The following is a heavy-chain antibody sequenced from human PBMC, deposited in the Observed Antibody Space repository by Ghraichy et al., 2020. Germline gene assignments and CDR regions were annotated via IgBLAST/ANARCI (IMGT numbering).Heavy chain of an antibody. Sequence: SETLSLTCAVSGGSISSGGYSWSWIRQPPGKGLEWIGYIYHSGSTYYNPSLKSRVTISVDRSKNQFSLKLSSVTAADTAVYYCARGYCSGGSCSWFDPWGQGTLVTVSS. V-gene: IGHV4-30-2*01. J-gene: IGHJ5*02. CDR2: IYHSGST. CDR3: ARGYCSGGSCSWFDP. CDR1: GGSISSGGYS. D-gene: IGHD2-15*01.